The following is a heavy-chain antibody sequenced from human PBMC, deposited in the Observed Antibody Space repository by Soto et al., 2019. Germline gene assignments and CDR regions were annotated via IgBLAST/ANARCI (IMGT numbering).Heavy chain of an antibody. CDR1: GFAFGSHS. Sequence: GSLRLSCAASGFAFGSHSMHWVRQAPGKGLEWVALISYDGSNKYYADSVKGRFTISRDNSKNTLYLQMDTPRAEDTALYYCARDSYAGSSWYIDYWGQGTLVTVSS. D-gene: IGHD6-13*01. V-gene: IGHV3-30-3*01. CDR3: ARDSYAGSSWYIDY. CDR2: ISYDGSNK. J-gene: IGHJ4*02.